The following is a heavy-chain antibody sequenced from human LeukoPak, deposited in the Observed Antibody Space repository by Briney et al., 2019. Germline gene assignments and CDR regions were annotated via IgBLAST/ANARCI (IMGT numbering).Heavy chain of an antibody. J-gene: IGHJ5*02. D-gene: IGHD3-16*01. Sequence: SETLSLTCAVYGGSFSGYYWSWIRQPPGEGLEWIGEIHPRGTIDYNPPLKSRVTISVDTSKNQFSLKLSSVTAADTAVYYCARPYGDYVSWFDPWGQGTLVTVSS. V-gene: IGHV4-34*01. CDR2: IHPRGTI. CDR1: GGSFSGYY. CDR3: ARPYGDYVSWFDP.